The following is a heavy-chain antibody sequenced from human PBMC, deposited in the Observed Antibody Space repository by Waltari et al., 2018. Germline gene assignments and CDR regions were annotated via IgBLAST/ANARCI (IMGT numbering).Heavy chain of an antibody. CDR2: IYYSGST. D-gene: IGHD3-10*01. V-gene: IGHV4-59*01. CDR1: GGSISSYY. J-gene: IGHJ6*02. CDR3: ARIQTGSREVRVQSLYYYGMDV. Sequence: QVQLQESGPGLVKPSETLSLTCTVSGGSISSYYWSWIRQPPGKGLEWIGYIYYSGSTNYNPSLKSRVTISVDTSKNQFSLKLSSVTAADTAVYYCARIQTGSREVRVQSLYYYGMDVWGQGTTVTVSS.